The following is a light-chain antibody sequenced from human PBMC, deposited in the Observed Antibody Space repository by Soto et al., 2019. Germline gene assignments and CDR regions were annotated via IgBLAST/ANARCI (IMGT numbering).Light chain of an antibody. CDR3: AAWDDLLGGWV. CDR2: SNN. CDR1: SSNIGSNI. V-gene: IGLV1-44*01. Sequence: QSVLTQPPSASGTPGQRVTISCSGGSSNIGSNIVNWYQQLPGTAPNLLIYSNNQPPSGVPDRFCGSKSGTSASLAISGLPADDDADYYWAAWDDLLGGWVFGGGTKLTVL. J-gene: IGLJ3*02.